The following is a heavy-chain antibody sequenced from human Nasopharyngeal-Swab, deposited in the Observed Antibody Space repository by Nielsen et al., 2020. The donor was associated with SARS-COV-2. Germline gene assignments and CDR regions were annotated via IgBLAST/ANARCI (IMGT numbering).Heavy chain of an antibody. J-gene: IGHJ4*02. D-gene: IGHD3-10*01. V-gene: IGHV3-23*01. Sequence: GESLKISCAASGFTFSSFAMSWVRQAPGKGLEWVSSISGSGGSIYYADSVKGRFTISRDNSKNTLYLQMSSLRAEDTAVYYCAKAPRYYSGSGSFYFEYWGQGTLVTVSA. CDR2: ISGSGGSI. CDR3: AKAPRYYSGSGSFYFEY. CDR1: GFTFSSFA.